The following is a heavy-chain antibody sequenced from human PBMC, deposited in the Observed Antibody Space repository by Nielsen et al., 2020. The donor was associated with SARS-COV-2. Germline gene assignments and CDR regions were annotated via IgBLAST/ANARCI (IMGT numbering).Heavy chain of an antibody. J-gene: IGHJ5*02. V-gene: IGHV4-59*01. CDR3: ARDECGGDCYSNWFDP. Sequence: SETLSLTCTVSGGSISSYYWSWIRQPPGKGLEWIGYIYYSGSTNYNPSLKSRVTISVDTSKNQFSLKLSSVTAADTAVYYCARDECGGDCYSNWFDPWGQGTLATVSS. CDR1: GGSISSYY. D-gene: IGHD2-21*02. CDR2: IYYSGST.